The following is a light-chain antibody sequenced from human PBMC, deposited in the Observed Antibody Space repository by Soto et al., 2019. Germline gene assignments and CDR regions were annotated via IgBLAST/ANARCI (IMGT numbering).Light chain of an antibody. J-gene: IGKJ1*01. CDR1: QSVSSRF. CDR3: QKYGDAPQT. CDR2: GAS. V-gene: IGKV3-20*01. Sequence: ETVLTQSPGTLSLSPGERATLSCRATQSVSSRFLAWYQQKSGQSPRLLIYGASSRATGITDRFSGSGSGTDLTLSIRRLEPEDFAVYYWQKYGDAPQTFGHGTKVEMK.